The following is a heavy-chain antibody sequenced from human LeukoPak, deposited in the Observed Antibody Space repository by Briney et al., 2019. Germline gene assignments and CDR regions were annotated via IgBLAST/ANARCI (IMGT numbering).Heavy chain of an antibody. D-gene: IGHD1-26*01. CDR2: INPNSGGT. CDR1: GYTLTGYY. CDR3: VVDGSYYFDY. Sequence: ASVKVSCKASGYTLTGYYMHWVRQAPGQGLEWMGWINPNSGGTNYAQKFQGRVTMARDTSISTAYMELSRLRSDDTAVYYCVVDGSYYFDYWGQGTLVTVSS. J-gene: IGHJ4*02. V-gene: IGHV1-2*02.